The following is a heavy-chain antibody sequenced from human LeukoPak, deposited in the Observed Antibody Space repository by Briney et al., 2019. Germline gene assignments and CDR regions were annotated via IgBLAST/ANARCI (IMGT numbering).Heavy chain of an antibody. V-gene: IGHV3-NL1*01. Sequence: GGSLRLSCAASGFSFSTYGMHWVRQAPGKGLEWVSVIYSGGSIYYTDSVKGRFTISRHNSKNTLYLQMNSLRTEDTAVYYCASGSRFDYWGQGTLVTVSS. CDR2: IYSGGSI. D-gene: IGHD5/OR15-5a*01. CDR3: ASGSRFDY. J-gene: IGHJ4*02. CDR1: GFSFSTYG.